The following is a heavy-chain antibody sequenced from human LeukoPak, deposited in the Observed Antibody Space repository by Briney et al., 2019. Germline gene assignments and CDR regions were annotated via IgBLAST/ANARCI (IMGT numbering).Heavy chain of an antibody. CDR1: GFTFSSYA. CDR3: SKELEPLRLGYYFDY. V-gene: IGHV3-23*01. CDR2: ISGSGGST. J-gene: IGHJ4*02. D-gene: IGHD3-16*01. Sequence: PGASLRLSCAASGFTFSSYAMSWVRQAPGKGLEWVSAISGSGGSTHYADSVKGRFTISRDNSKNTLYLQMNSLRPDDTAVYYCSKELEPLRLGYYFDYWGQGTLVTVSS.